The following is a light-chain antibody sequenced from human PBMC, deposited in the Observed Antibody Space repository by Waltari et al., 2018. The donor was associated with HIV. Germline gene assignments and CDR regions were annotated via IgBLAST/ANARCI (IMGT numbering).Light chain of an antibody. Sequence: QSALTQPASVSGSPGQSITISCTGPSNDVGAYTLVSWYQHHPGKAPKLIIYEVSYRPSGVSNRFSGSKSDNTASLTISGLQTGDEADYYCTSRTTNGARWVFGGGTQLTVL. V-gene: IGLV2-14*01. CDR1: SNDVGAYTL. J-gene: IGLJ3*02. CDR2: EVS. CDR3: TSRTTNGARWV.